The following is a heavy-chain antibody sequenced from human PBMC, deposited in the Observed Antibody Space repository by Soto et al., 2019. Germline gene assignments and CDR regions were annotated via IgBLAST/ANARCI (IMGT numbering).Heavy chain of an antibody. CDR3: AREGCSSTSCPQGYGMDV. CDR2: INPNSGGT. Sequence: GASVKVSCKASGYTFSDYYIHWVRQAPGQGLEWMGWINPNSGGTKYAPKFQGGVTMTRDTSITTAYMELSRLRSGDTAVYYCAREGCSSTSCPQGYGMDVWGQGTTVTVSS. J-gene: IGHJ6*02. V-gene: IGHV1-2*02. CDR1: GYTFSDYY. D-gene: IGHD2-2*01.